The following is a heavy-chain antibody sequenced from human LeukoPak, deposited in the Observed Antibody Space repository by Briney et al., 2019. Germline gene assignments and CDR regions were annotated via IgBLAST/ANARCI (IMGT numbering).Heavy chain of an antibody. CDR1: GFTVSSNY. V-gene: IGHV3-53*05. CDR2: IYSGGST. J-gene: IGHJ6*03. CDR3: ARAGDYYYYYMDV. Sequence: GGSLRLSCAASGFTVSSNYMSWVRQAPGKGLQWVSIIYSGGSTYYADSVKGRFTISRDNSKNTLYLQMNSLRAEDTAVYYCARAGDYYYYYMDVWGKGTTVTVSS.